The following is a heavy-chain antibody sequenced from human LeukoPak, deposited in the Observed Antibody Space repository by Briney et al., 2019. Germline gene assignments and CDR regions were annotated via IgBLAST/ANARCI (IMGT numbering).Heavy chain of an antibody. J-gene: IGHJ4*02. Sequence: PGGSLRLSCAASGFTFNNYAMTWVRQAPGKGLEWVSSISGSGGTTYYADSVKGRFTISRDNSKNTPSLQMNSLRAEDTAVYYCAKGLSSGPGRFDYWGQGTLVTVSS. CDR2: ISGSGGTT. V-gene: IGHV3-23*01. CDR1: GFTFNNYA. D-gene: IGHD6-19*01. CDR3: AKGLSSGPGRFDY.